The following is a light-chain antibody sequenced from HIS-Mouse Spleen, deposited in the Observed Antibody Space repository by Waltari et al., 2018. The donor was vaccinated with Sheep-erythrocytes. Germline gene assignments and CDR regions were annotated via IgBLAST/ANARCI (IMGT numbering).Light chain of an antibody. CDR1: SSNIGNNA. CDR2: DVS. CDR3: CSYAGSYNHV. J-gene: IGLJ1*01. V-gene: IGLV1-36*01. Sequence: QSVLTQPPSVSEAPRQRVTISCSGSSSNIGNNAVNWYQQLPGKAPNPMIYDVSKRPSGVPDRFSGSKSGNTASLTISGLQAEDEADYYCCSYAGSYNHVFATGTKVTVL.